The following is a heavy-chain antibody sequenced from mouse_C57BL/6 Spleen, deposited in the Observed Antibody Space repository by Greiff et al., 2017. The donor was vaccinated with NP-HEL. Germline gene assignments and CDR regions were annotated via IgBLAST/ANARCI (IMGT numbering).Heavy chain of an antibody. CDR2: IYPSDSET. D-gene: IGHD2-4*01. Sequence: VQLQQPGAELVRPGSSVKLSCKASGYTFTSYWMDWVKQRPGQGLEWIGNIYPSDSETHYNQQFKDKATLTVDKSSSTAYMQLSSLTSEDSAVYYCALYDYDDGFAYWGQGTLVTVSA. CDR1: GYTFTSYW. CDR3: ALYDYDDGFAY. J-gene: IGHJ3*01. V-gene: IGHV1-61*01.